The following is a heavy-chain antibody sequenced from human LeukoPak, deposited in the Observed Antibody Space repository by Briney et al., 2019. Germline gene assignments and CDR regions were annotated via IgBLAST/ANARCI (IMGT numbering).Heavy chain of an antibody. CDR3: AKGLYYYDNSGLVSYFDY. CDR2: ISWNSGSI. J-gene: IGHJ4*02. V-gene: IGHV3-9*01. Sequence: GRSLRLSCAASGFTFDDYAMHWVRQAPGKGLEWVSGISWNSGSIGYADSVKGRFTISRDNAKNSLYLQMNSLRAEDTALYYCAKGLYYYDNSGLVSYFDYWGQGTLVTVSS. CDR1: GFTFDDYA. D-gene: IGHD3-22*01.